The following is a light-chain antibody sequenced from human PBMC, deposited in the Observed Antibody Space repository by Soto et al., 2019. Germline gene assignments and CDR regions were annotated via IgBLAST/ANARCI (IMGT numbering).Light chain of an antibody. Sequence: DIQLTQSPSTLSASVGDRVTIACRASQRIATWLAWYQHQPGSAPKLLIYGASTLQSGVPSRFSSSGSGAEFTLTIDNLQPEDFATYYCQQYHLYWTFGPGTKVDIK. CDR3: QQYHLYWT. J-gene: IGKJ1*01. CDR2: GAS. V-gene: IGKV1-5*01. CDR1: QRIATW.